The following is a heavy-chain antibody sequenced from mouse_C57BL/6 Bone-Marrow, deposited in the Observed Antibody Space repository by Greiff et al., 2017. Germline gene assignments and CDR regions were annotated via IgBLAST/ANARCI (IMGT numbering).Heavy chain of an antibody. CDR1: GYTFTSYD. J-gene: IGHJ1*03. CDR2: IYPRAGST. V-gene: IGHV1-85*01. D-gene: IGHD1-1*01. Sequence: QVQLKQSGPELVKPGASVKLSCKASGYTFTSYDINWVKQRPGQGLEWIGWIYPRAGSTKYNEKFKGKATLTVDTYSSTAYMELHSLTSEDSAVYFCARDYGSSYWYFDVWGTGTTVTVSS. CDR3: ARDYGSSYWYFDV.